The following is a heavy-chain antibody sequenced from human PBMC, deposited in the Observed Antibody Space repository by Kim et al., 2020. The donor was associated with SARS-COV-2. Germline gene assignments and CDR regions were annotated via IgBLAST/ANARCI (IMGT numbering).Heavy chain of an antibody. J-gene: IGHJ3*02. CDR3: VKDGAAGTRLGAFDI. V-gene: IGHV3-23*01. D-gene: IGHD6-13*01. Sequence: DSVKGRFTISRDNSKNTLYLQMNSLRVEDTAVYYCVKDGAAGTRLGAFDIWGQGTMVTVSS.